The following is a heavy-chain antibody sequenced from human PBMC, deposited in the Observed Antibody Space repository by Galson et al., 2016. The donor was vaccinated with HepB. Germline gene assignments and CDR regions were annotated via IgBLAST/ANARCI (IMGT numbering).Heavy chain of an antibody. D-gene: IGHD2-2*01. J-gene: IGHJ6*02. CDR3: ARDRRYCASTTCPLQYYGMDV. V-gene: IGHV3-7*03. Sequence: SLRLSCGASGFTFKKYWMTWVRQAPGKGLEWVANINQDRTEKHYVDSVKGRFTVSRDNAENSLYLQMNSLGGEDTAVYYCARDRRYCASTTCPLQYYGMDVWGQGTTVTVSS. CDR2: INQDRTEK. CDR1: GFTFKKYW.